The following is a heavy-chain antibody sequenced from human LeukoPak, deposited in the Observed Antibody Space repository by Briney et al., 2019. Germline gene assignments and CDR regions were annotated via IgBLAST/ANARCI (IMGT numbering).Heavy chain of an antibody. D-gene: IGHD3-3*01. CDR3: ARVTDDFWSGYYRGSGWFDP. Sequence: PSETLSLTCAVSGYSISSGYYWGWIRQPPGKGLEWIGSIYHSGSTYYNPSLKSRVTISVDTSKNQFSLKLSSVTAADTAVYYCARVTDDFWSGYYRGSGWFDPWGQGTLVTVPS. J-gene: IGHJ5*02. CDR1: GYSISSGYY. CDR2: IYHSGST. V-gene: IGHV4-38-2*01.